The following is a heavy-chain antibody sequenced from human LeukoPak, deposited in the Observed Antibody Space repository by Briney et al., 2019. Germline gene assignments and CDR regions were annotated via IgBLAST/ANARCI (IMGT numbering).Heavy chain of an antibody. D-gene: IGHD6-19*01. V-gene: IGHV3-23*01. CDR1: GFTFSDYT. CDR3: AKGKAAGLLDWFDP. CDR2: IVASYAGT. J-gene: IGHJ5*02. Sequence: GGSLRLSCAASGFTFSDYTMAWVRQAPGKGLEWVSSIVASYAGTYYVDSVKGRFVVSSDNSKNTLYLQMNRLRVEDAAMYFCAKGKAAGLLDWFDPWGPGTLVTVSS.